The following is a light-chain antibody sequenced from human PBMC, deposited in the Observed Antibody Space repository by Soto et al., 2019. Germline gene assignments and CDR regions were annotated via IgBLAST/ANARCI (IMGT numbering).Light chain of an antibody. CDR3: QQGYSIPFT. Sequence: DIQMTQSPSSLSASVGDRVTITCRASQSISTYLHWYQQKPGKAPNLVIYSASTLQSGVPSRFSGSGSGTDFTLTISRXQPEDFATYYCQQGYSIPFTFGPGTKVDIK. V-gene: IGKV1-39*01. CDR2: SAS. CDR1: QSISTY. J-gene: IGKJ3*01.